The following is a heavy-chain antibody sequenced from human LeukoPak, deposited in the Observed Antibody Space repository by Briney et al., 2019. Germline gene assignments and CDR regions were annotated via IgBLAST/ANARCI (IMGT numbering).Heavy chain of an antibody. Sequence: GGSLRLSCAASGFTFSSYSMNWVRQAPGKGLEWVSSISSSSSYIYYADSVKGRFTISRDNAKNSQYLQMNSLRAEDTAVYYCARGGASSPVDYWGQGTLVTVSS. CDR2: ISSSSSYI. V-gene: IGHV3-21*01. D-gene: IGHD4/OR15-4a*01. CDR3: ARGGASSPVDY. CDR1: GFTFSSYS. J-gene: IGHJ4*02.